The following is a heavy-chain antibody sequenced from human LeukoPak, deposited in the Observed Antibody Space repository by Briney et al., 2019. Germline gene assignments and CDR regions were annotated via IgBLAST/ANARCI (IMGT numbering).Heavy chain of an antibody. CDR2: ISSSSSTI. Sequence: PGGSLRLSCAASGFTFSSYSMNWVRQAPGKGLEWVSYISSSSSTIYYADSVKGRFTISRDNAKNSLYLQMNSLRAEDTAVYYCARRLSGSGYWGQGTLVTVSS. CDR1: GFTFSSYS. D-gene: IGHD3-10*01. CDR3: ARRLSGSGY. V-gene: IGHV3-48*01. J-gene: IGHJ4*02.